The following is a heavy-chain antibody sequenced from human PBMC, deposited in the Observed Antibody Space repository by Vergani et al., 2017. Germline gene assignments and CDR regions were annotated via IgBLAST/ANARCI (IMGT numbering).Heavy chain of an antibody. CDR2: IYYSGST. Sequence: QVQLQESGPGRVKPSETLSLTCPVSGGSIISYYWIWIRQPPGKGLEWIGYIYYSGSTNYNPSLKSRVTISVDTSKNQFSLKLSSVTAADTAVYYCASSERWLPYFDYWGQGTLVTVSS. CDR1: GGSIISYY. J-gene: IGHJ4*02. CDR3: ASSERWLPYFDY. V-gene: IGHV4-59*01. D-gene: IGHD5-24*01.